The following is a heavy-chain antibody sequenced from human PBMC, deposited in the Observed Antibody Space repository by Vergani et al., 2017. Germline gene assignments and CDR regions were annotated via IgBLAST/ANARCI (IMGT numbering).Heavy chain of an antibody. D-gene: IGHD2-21*02. CDR1: GGSISSYY. Sequence: QVQLQESGPGLVKPSETLSLTCTVSGGSISSYYWSWIRQPPGKGLEWIGYIYYSGSTNYNPPLKSRATISVDTSKNQFSLKLSSVTAADTAVYYCARNPYCGGDCYSDAFDIWGQGTMVTVSS. CDR2: IYYSGST. CDR3: ARNPYCGGDCYSDAFDI. J-gene: IGHJ3*02. V-gene: IGHV4-59*01.